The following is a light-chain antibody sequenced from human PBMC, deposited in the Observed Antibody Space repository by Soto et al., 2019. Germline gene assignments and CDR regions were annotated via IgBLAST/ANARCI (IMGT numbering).Light chain of an antibody. Sequence: DIQMTQSPSTLSSSVGDRVTISCRASQTISSWLAWYQQKPGKAPKLLIYDASSLESGVPSRFRGSGSGTEFTLTISSLKTDDFETYYCQQYNNYPLTFGQGTKVDIK. V-gene: IGKV1-5*01. CDR3: QQYNNYPLT. CDR2: DAS. CDR1: QTISSW. J-gene: IGKJ1*01.